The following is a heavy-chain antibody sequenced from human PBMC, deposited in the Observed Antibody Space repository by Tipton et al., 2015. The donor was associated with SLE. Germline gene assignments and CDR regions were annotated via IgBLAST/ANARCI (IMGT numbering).Heavy chain of an antibody. CDR3: ARRGGIGAFDI. D-gene: IGHD6-13*01. V-gene: IGHV4-4*07. Sequence: TLSLTCTVSGGSISSYYWSWIRQPAGKGLEWIGRIYTSGSTAYNSSLKSRVTMSVDLSNRNFLLKLNSVTAADSAVYYCARRGGIGAFDIWGQGTMVTVSS. CDR1: GGSISSYY. CDR2: IYTSGST. J-gene: IGHJ3*02.